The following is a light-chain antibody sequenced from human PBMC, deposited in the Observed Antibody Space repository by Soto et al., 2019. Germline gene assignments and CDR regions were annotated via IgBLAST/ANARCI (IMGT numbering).Light chain of an antibody. CDR3: QQYGSSPWT. CDR2: GAS. CDR1: QSVSNNY. V-gene: IGKV3-20*01. J-gene: IGKJ1*01. Sequence: EIVLTQSPGTRSLSPGERATLSCRASQSVSNNYLAWYQQKPGQPPRLLIYGASSRATGIPERFSGSGSGTDFTFTISRLEPEDFAVYYCQQYGSSPWTFGQGTKVDIK.